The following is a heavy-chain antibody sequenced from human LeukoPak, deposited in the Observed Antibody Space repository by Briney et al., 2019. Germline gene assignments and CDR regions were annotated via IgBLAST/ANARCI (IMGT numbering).Heavy chain of an antibody. CDR2: FDPEDGET. D-gene: IGHD3-10*01. CDR1: GYTFTGYC. J-gene: IGHJ6*02. CDR3: TTGSGHYSSGSYYGMDV. V-gene: IGHV1-24*01. Sequence: ASVKVSCKVSGYTFTGYCINWVRQAPGKGVEWMGGFDPEDGETLYAQKFQGRVTMTEDTSTHTAYRELSRLRCEDTGVYYCTTGSGHYSSGSYYGMDVWGQGTTVTVSS.